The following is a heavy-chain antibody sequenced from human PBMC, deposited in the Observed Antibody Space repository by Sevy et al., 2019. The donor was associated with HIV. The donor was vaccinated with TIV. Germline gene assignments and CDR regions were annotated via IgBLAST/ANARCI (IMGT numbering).Heavy chain of an antibody. Sequence: SETLSLTCTVSGGCMTSLYWNWIRQPPGKGLEWIANIYYNGHINYNPSLKSQVTLSLDTSKNQFSLGLSSVTAADTAMYYCAGENAWGRGYSWGQGSLVTVSS. V-gene: IGHV4-59*08. CDR1: GGCMTSLY. CDR2: IYYNGHI. D-gene: IGHD1-26*01. J-gene: IGHJ4*02. CDR3: AGENAWGRGYS.